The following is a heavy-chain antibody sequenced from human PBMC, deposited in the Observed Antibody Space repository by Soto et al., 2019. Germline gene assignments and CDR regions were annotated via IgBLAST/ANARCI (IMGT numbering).Heavy chain of an antibody. D-gene: IGHD2-2*02. V-gene: IGHV4-59*01. CDR3: ARADTSDYYYYYGMDV. J-gene: IGHJ6*02. Sequence: SETLSLTCTVSGGSIGSYYWSWIRQPPGKGLEWIGYIYYSGSTNYNPSLKSRVTISVDTSKNQFSLKLSSVTAADTAVYYCARADTSDYYYYYGMDVWGQGTTVTVSS. CDR1: GGSIGSYY. CDR2: IYYSGST.